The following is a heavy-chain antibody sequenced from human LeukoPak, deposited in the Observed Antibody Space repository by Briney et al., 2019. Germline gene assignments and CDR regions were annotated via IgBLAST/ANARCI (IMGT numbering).Heavy chain of an antibody. CDR1: GTSIRSYY. D-gene: IGHD4-11*01. CDR3: ATVADYKFDY. J-gene: IGHJ4*02. CDR2: MYNSGST. V-gene: IGHV4-4*07. Sequence: PSETLSLTCSVSGTSIRSYYWSWIRQPAGKGLEWIGRMYNSGSTDYNPSLKSRVSTSVDTSKNEFSLKLSSVTAADTAVYYCATVADYKFDYWGQGSLVTVSS.